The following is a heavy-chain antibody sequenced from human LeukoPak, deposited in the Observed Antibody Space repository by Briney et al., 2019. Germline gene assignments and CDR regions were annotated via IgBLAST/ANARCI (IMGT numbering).Heavy chain of an antibody. D-gene: IGHD3-10*01. CDR1: GFTFSSYG. CDR2: ISYDGSNK. J-gene: IGHJ4*02. Sequence: GRSLRLSCAASGFTFSSYGMHWVRQAPGKGLEWVAVISYDGSNKYYADSVKGRFTISRDNSKNTLYLQMNSLRAEDTAVYYCAKDRVQYYYGSGSYYPTDYWGQGTLVTVSS. V-gene: IGHV3-30*18. CDR3: AKDRVQYYYGSGSYYPTDY.